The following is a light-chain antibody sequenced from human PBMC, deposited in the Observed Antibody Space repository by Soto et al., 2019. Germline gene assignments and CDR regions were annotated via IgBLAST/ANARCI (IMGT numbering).Light chain of an antibody. J-gene: IGKJ2*01. Sequence: ELVLTQSPGTLSLSPGERATLSCRASQSVSSSYLAWYQQKPGQAPRLLIYGASNRATGIPDRFSGSGSGTDSTLTISRLEPEDFAVYFCQQYGRSPPFTFGQGTKVDIK. CDR3: QQYGRSPPFT. CDR2: GAS. CDR1: QSVSSSY. V-gene: IGKV3-20*01.